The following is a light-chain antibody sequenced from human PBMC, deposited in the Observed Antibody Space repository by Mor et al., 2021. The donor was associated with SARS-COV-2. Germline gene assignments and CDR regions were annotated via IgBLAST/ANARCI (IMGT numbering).Light chain of an antibody. CDR1: QYVSSN. Sequence: TLSYMGSQYVSSNVAWYQQQPGQAPRLLIYGASTRATGIPARFSGSGSGTDFTLTISSLQPEDFVLYYCQQYNKWPRYTFGQG. J-gene: IGKJ2*01. CDR2: GAS. V-gene: IGKV3-15*01. CDR3: QQYNKWPRYT.